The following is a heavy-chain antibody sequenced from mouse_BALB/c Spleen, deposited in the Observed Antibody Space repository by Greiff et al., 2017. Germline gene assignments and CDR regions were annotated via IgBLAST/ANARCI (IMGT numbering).Heavy chain of an antibody. CDR3: AREGGDYFDY. Sequence: VQLKESGGGLVQPGGSLRLSCATSGFTFTDYYMSWVRQPPGKALEWLGFIRNKANGYTTEYSASVKGRFTISRDNSQSILYLQMNTLRAEDSATYYCAREGGDYFDYWGQGTTLSLL. J-gene: IGHJ2*01. CDR2: IRNKANGYTT. CDR1: GFTFTDYY. V-gene: IGHV7-3*02.